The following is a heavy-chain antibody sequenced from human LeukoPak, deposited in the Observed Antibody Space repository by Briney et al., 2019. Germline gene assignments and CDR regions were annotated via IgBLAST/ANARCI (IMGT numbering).Heavy chain of an antibody. Sequence: GGSLRLSCAASGFTFSSYSMNWVRQAPGKGLEWVSSISSSSSYIYYADSVEGRFTISRDNAKNSLYLQMNSLRAEDTAVYYCAREAPGAFDIWGQGTMVTVPS. CDR3: AREAPGAFDI. V-gene: IGHV3-21*01. CDR1: GFTFSSYS. CDR2: ISSSSSYI. J-gene: IGHJ3*02.